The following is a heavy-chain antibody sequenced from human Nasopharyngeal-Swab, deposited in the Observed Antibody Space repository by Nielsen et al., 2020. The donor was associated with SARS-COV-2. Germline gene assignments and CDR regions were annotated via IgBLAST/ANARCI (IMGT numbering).Heavy chain of an antibody. Sequence: GESLKISCAASGFTFSSYAMYWVRQAPGKGLEWVSVIYSGGSTYYADSVKGRFTISRDNSKNTLYLQMNGLRAEDTAVYYCARYCSGGTCKYYYYGMDVWGQGTTVTVSS. CDR2: IYSGGST. J-gene: IGHJ6*02. D-gene: IGHD2-15*01. V-gene: IGHV3-23*03. CDR1: GFTFSSYA. CDR3: ARYCSGGTCKYYYYGMDV.